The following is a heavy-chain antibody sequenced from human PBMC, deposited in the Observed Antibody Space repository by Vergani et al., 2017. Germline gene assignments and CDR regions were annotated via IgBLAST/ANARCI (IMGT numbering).Heavy chain of an antibody. CDR2: IYHSGST. D-gene: IGHD3-9*01. CDR3: VRRRVDKYCNYYGMDG. J-gene: IGHJ6*02. V-gene: IGHV4-4*03. Sequence: QVQLQESGPGLVKPPGTLSLTCAVSGDSISSSYWWSWVRQPPGKGLEWIGEIYHSGSTNYNPSLKSRVTISVDKSKNQFSLKLNSVTAADTAVYYCVRRRVDKYCNYYGMDGWGQGTTVTVSS. CDR1: GDSISSSYW.